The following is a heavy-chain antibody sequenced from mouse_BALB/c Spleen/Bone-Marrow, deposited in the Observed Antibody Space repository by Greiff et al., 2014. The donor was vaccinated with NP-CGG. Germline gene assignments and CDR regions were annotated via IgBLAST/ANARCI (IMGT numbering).Heavy chain of an antibody. D-gene: IGHD5-1*01. CDR3: ARDYSGYFDF. Sequence: EVKLVESGGGLVQPGGSLRLSCTTSGFAFTDYFMTWVRQPPGKGLEWLGFIRNKANGYTTEYNLAVKGRFTISRDTSQAILYLQMITLRAEDSAIYFCARDYSGYFDFWGQGTTLTVSS. CDR1: GFAFTDYF. V-gene: IGHV7-3*02. CDR2: IRNKANGYTT. J-gene: IGHJ2*01.